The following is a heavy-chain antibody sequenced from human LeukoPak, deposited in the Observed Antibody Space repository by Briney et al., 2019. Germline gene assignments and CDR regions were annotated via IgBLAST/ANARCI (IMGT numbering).Heavy chain of an antibody. D-gene: IGHD1-14*01. CDR1: GFTFSDYY. Sequence: GGSLRLSCAASGFTFSDYYMSWIRQAPGKGLEWVSYISSSGSTIYYADSVKGRFTISRDYSKNTLYLQMNSLRAEDTAVYYCAREEMGGTTRSGALTWGQGTLVTVSS. CDR2: ISSSGSTI. J-gene: IGHJ5*02. V-gene: IGHV3-11*01. CDR3: AREEMGGTTRSGALT.